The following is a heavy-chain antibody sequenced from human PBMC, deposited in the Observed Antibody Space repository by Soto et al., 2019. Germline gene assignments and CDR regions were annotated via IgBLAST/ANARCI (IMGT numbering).Heavy chain of an antibody. J-gene: IGHJ4*02. CDR1: GFTFSSYA. CDR2: ISGSGGST. D-gene: IGHD6-13*01. CDR3: AKGGKYSSSWLDY. Sequence: EVQLLESGGDLVQPGGSLRLSCAASGFTFSSYAMSWVRQAPGKGLEWVSAISGSGGSTYYADSVKGRFTIPRDNSKNTLYLQMNSLRAEDTAIYYCAKGGKYSSSWLDYWGQGTLVTVSS. V-gene: IGHV3-23*01.